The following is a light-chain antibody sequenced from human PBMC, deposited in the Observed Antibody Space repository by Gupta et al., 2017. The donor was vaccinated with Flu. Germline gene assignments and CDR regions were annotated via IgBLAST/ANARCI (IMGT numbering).Light chain of an antibody. J-gene: IGLJ3*02. V-gene: IGLV1-40*01. CDR2: STN. CDR1: MTNIAGGYQ. CDR3: ALHQSDGKVM. Sequence: ISSGTVCMTNIAGGYQQNSDQQLPGTAHIMLINSTNTRSSGVPERFSGSRLGTTAALDXTXAQAEDXADYYCALHQSDGKVMFGGGTKVTVL.